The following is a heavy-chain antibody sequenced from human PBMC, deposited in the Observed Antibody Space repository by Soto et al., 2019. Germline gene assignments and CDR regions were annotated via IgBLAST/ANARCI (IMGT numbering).Heavy chain of an antibody. CDR2: IYYSGNT. V-gene: IGHV4-59*08. Sequence: SETLSLTCTVSGGSVSGYYWSWIRQPPKKGLEWIGYIYYSGNTNNNPSLKSRVTISVDTSKNQLSLKLTSVTAADTAVYYCARRSGGNSYYLDSWGQGTLVTVSS. D-gene: IGHD2-21*02. CDR3: ARRSGGNSYYLDS. CDR1: GGSVSGYY. J-gene: IGHJ4*02.